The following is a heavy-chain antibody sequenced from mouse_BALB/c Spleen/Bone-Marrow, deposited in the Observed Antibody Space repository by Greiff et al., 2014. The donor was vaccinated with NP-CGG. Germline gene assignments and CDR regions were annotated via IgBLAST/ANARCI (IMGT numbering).Heavy chain of an antibody. J-gene: IGHJ4*01. D-gene: IGHD1-1*01. CDR2: INPYNDGT. Sequence: VQLQQPGPELVKPGASVKMSCKASGHTFTSYVMHWVKQKPGQGLEWIGYINPYNDGTKYNEKFKGKATLTSDKSSSTAYMELSSLTSEDSAVYYCARGITTVVPYAMDYWGQGTSVTVSS. CDR3: ARGITTVVPYAMDY. CDR1: GHTFTSYV. V-gene: IGHV1-14*01.